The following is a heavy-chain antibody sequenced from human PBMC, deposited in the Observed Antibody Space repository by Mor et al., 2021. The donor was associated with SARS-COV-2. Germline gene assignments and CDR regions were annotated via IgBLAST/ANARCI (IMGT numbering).Heavy chain of an antibody. V-gene: IGHV4-4*02. CDR3: VREGAYTAFDY. J-gene: IGHJ4*02. Sequence: YNPSLKSRVSISLDKSKNRVSLELSSVTAADTAVYYCVREGAYTAFDYWGQGTLVTVSS. D-gene: IGHD2-21*02.